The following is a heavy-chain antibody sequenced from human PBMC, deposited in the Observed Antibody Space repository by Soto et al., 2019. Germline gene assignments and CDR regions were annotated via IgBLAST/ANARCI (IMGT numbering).Heavy chain of an antibody. CDR2: ISYDGSDK. CDR3: ARRAWDSYYAIDV. D-gene: IGHD3-22*01. CDR1: GFKYTDFA. V-gene: IGHV3-30*09. J-gene: IGHJ6*02. Sequence: VQLVESGGGEVQPGRSLRLSCAASGFKYTDFALHWVRQAPGKGLEWVAIISYDGSDKYYADSVKGRFVISRDKPKNTLYLEMNSLRPEDRAVYFCARRAWDSYYAIDVWGQGTTVTVFS.